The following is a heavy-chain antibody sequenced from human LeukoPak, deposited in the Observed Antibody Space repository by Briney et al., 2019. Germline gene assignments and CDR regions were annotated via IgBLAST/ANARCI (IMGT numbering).Heavy chain of an antibody. CDR1: GGTFSSYA. J-gene: IGHJ4*02. D-gene: IGHD6-13*01. Sequence: GASVKVSCKASGGTFSSYAISWVRQAPGQGLEWMGGIIPIFGTANYAQKFQGRVTITADKSTSTAYMELSSLRSEDTAVYYCAREKQQLLLDYWGQGTLVTVSS. V-gene: IGHV1-69*06. CDR2: IIPIFGTA. CDR3: AREKQQLLLDY.